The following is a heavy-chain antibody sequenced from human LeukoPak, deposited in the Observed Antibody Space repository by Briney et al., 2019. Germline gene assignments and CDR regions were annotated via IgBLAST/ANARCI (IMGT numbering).Heavy chain of an antibody. CDR1: GGSISSSSYY. V-gene: IGHV4-39*07. J-gene: IGHJ4*02. D-gene: IGHD3-22*01. CDR3: ARAVDDGPEYYYDSSGYYGTLDY. Sequence: SETLSLTCTVSGGSISSSSYYWGWIRQPPGKGLEWIGSIYYSGSTYYNPSLKSRVTISVDTSKNQFSLKLSSVTAADTAVYYCARAVDDGPEYYYDSSGYYGTLDYWGQGTLVTVSS. CDR2: IYYSGST.